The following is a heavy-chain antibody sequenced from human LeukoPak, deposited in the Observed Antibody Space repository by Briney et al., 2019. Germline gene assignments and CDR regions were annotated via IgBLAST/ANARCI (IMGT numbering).Heavy chain of an antibody. Sequence: SETLSLTCAVYGGSFSGYYWSWIRRPPGKGLEWIGEINHSGSTNYNPPLKSRVTISVDTSKNQFSLKLSSVTAADTAVYYCARGLNDDYGDIYNWFDPWGQGTLVTVSS. J-gene: IGHJ5*02. CDR2: INHSGST. CDR1: GGSFSGYY. CDR3: ARGLNDDYGDIYNWFDP. V-gene: IGHV4-34*01. D-gene: IGHD4-17*01.